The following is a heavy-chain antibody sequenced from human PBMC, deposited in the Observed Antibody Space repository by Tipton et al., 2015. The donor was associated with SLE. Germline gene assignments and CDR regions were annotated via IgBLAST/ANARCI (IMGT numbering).Heavy chain of an antibody. CDR3: AKDRKATTNYFDY. CDR2: ISGSGGST. V-gene: IGHV3-23*01. D-gene: IGHD4-17*01. J-gene: IGHJ4*02. Sequence: SLRLSCAASGFTFSSYAMSWVRQAPGKGLEWVSAISGSGGSTYYADSVKGRFTISRDNAKNSLYLQMNSLRAEDTALYYCAKDRKATTNYFDYWGQGTLVTVSS. CDR1: GFTFSSYA.